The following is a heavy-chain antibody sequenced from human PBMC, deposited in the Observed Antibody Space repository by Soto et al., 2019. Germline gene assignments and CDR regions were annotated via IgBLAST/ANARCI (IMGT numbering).Heavy chain of an antibody. J-gene: IGHJ2*01. CDR1: GGTFSSYA. CDR2: IIPIFGTA. Sequence: QVQLVQSGAEVKKPGSSVKVSCKASGGTFSSYAISWVRQAPGQGLEWMGGIIPIFGTANYAQKFQGRVTITADESPSTAYMELGSLRSEDTAVYYCARMTPDSSSWYWWYFDLWGRGTLVTVSS. CDR3: ARMTPDSSSWYWWYFDL. D-gene: IGHD6-13*01. V-gene: IGHV1-69*12.